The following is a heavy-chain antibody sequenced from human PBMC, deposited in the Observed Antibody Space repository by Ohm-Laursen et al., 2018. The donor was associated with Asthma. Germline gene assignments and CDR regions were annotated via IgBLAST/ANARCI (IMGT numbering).Heavy chain of an antibody. CDR2: ISTGGSTM. Sequence: SLRLSCSASGFTFSHYNMSWVRQAPGKGLEWISYISTGGSTMYYADSVKGRFTISRDNAKSSLYLQMNSLTAEDTAVYYCAKASDYDSSGYYYFDYWGQGTLVTVSS. D-gene: IGHD3-22*01. J-gene: IGHJ4*02. CDR3: AKASDYDSSGYYYFDY. CDR1: GFTFSHYN. V-gene: IGHV3-11*01.